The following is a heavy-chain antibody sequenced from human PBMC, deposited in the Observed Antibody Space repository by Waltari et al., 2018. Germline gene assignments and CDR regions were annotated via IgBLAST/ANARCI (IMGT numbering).Heavy chain of an antibody. CDR1: GGSISTYY. Sequence: QVELQESGPGLVKASETLSLTCTVSGGSISTYYWSWIRQPPGKGLEYLGYVYYTGTTNYNPSLKNRVTISLDTSKNQFSRKVNSVTAADTAVYYCARADSSTAYFYYYMDVWGTGTTVTVSS. J-gene: IGHJ6*03. CDR3: ARADSSTAYFYYYMDV. V-gene: IGHV4-59*01. CDR2: VYYTGTT. D-gene: IGHD6-13*01.